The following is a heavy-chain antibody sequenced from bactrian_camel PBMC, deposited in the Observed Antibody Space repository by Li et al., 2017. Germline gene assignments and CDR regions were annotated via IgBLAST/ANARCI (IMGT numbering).Heavy chain of an antibody. CDR3: ANLETGGTYLPD. V-gene: IGHV3S55*01. J-gene: IGHJ4*01. D-gene: IGHD7*01. CDR2: IDSDGRR. CDR1: GRTRDSYC. Sequence: HVQLVESGGGSVQAGGSLKLSCSASGRTRDSYCMGWFRQVPGKEREGIAGIDSDGRRTYAESVKGRFTISKDNAKNTLYLQLNSLKTEDTAMYYCANLETGGTYLPDWGQGTQVTVS.